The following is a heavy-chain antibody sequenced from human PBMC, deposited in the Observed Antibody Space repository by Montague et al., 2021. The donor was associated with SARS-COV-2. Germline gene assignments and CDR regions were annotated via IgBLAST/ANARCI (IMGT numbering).Heavy chain of an antibody. CDR3: AREGSGRGYYYYGMDV. CDR1: GGSISSYY. V-gene: IGHV4-59*01. D-gene: IGHD3-10*01. CDR2: IYYSGCT. J-gene: IGHJ6*02. Sequence: SETLSLTCTVSGGSISSYYWSWIRQPPGKGLEWIGYIYYSGCTNYNPSLKSRVTISVDTSKNQFSLKLSSVTAADTAVYYCAREGSGRGYYYYGMDVWGQGTTVTVSS.